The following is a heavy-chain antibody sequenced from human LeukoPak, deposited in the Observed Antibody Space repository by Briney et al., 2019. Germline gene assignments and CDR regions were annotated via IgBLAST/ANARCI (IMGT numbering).Heavy chain of an antibody. CDR2: IKQDGSEK. D-gene: IGHD2-15*01. CDR1: GFTFSSYA. V-gene: IGHV3-7*03. J-gene: IGHJ4*02. Sequence: GGSLRLSCAASGFTFSSYAMSWVRQAPGKGLEWVANIKQDGSEKYYVDSVKGRFTISRDNAKNSLHLQMNSLRAEDTAVYYCGRVSESLVNGGVSWSFDNWGQGTLVTVSS. CDR3: GRVSESLVNGGVSWSFDN.